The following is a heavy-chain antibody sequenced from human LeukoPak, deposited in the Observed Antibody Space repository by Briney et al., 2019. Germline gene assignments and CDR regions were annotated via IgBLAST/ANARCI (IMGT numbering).Heavy chain of an antibody. CDR2: INSDGSST. Sequence: EPGGSLRLSCAASGFTFSSYWMHWVRHAPGKGLVWVSRINSDGSSTSYADSVKGRFTISRDNAKNTLYLQMNSLRAEDTAVYYCAREPRAVAGTVNWFDPWGQGTLVTVSS. CDR3: AREPRAVAGTVNWFDP. D-gene: IGHD6-19*01. J-gene: IGHJ5*02. CDR1: GFTFSSYW. V-gene: IGHV3-74*01.